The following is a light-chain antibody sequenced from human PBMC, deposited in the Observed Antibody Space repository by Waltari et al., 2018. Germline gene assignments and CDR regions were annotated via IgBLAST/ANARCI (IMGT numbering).Light chain of an antibody. J-gene: IGLJ1*01. CDR2: EVS. CDR1: SSDVGGYNY. Sequence: QSALTQPASVSGSPGQSIPFSCTGTSSDVGGYNYVSWYQQHPGKVPKLMIYEVSNRPSGVSNRFSGSKSGNTASLTISVLQAEDEADYYCLSYTSSSTYVFGTGTKVTVL. CDR3: LSYTSSSTYV. V-gene: IGLV2-14*01.